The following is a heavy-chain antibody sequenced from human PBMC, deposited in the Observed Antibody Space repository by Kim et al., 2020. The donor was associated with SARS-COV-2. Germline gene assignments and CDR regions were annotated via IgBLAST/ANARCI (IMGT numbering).Heavy chain of an antibody. CDR3: ARSIAARSWSGYYYYGMDV. V-gene: IGHV4-4*02. J-gene: IGHJ6*02. CDR1: GGSISSSNW. CDR2: IYHSGST. Sequence: SETLSLTCAVSGGSISSSNWWSWVRQPPGKGLEWIGEIYHSGSTNYNPSLKSRVTISVDKSKNQFSLKLSSVTAAGTAVYYCARSIAARSWSGYYYYGMDVWGQGTTVTVSS. D-gene: IGHD6-6*01.